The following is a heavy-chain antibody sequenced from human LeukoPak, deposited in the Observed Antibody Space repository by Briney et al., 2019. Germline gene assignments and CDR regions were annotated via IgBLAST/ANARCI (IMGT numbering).Heavy chain of an antibody. CDR1: GYTFTSYG. V-gene: IGHV1-18*01. D-gene: IGHD2-2*01. CDR3: ATIDCSSTSCSYFDY. Sequence: GASVKVSCKASGYTFTSYGISWVRQAPGQGLEWMGWISAYNGNTNYAQKFQGRVTITADESTSTAYMELSSLRSEDTAVYYCATIDCSSTSCSYFDYWGQGTLVTVSS. J-gene: IGHJ4*02. CDR2: ISAYNGNT.